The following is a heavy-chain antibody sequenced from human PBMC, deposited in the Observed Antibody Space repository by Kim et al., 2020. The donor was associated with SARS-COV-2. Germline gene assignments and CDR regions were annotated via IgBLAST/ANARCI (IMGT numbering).Heavy chain of an antibody. CDR1: GFTFSSYS. J-gene: IGHJ6*03. V-gene: IGHV3-21*01. Sequence: GGSLRLSCAASGFTFSSYSMNWVRQAPGKGLEWVSSISSSSSYIYYADSVKGRFTISRDNAKNSLYLQMNSLRAEDTAVYYCASQGELGDYGDYVPYYYYYYMDVWGKGTTVTVSS. D-gene: IGHD4-17*01. CDR3: ASQGELGDYGDYVPYYYYYYMDV. CDR2: ISSSSSYI.